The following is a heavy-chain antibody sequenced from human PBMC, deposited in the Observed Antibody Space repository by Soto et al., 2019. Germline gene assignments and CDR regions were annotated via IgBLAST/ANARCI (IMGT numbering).Heavy chain of an antibody. Sequence: GGSLRLSCAASGFTFSDYYMSWIRQAPGKGLEWVSYISSSGSTIYYADSVKGRFTISRDNAKNSLYLQMNSLRAEDTAVYYCGYCSGGANYYYIDVWAKGTTVTVSS. CDR3: GYCSGGANYYYIDV. CDR1: GFTFSDYY. J-gene: IGHJ6*03. D-gene: IGHD2-15*01. CDR2: ISSSGSTI. V-gene: IGHV3-11*04.